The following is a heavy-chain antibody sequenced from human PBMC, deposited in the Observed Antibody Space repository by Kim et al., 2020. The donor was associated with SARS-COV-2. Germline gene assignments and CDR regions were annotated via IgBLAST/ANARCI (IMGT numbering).Heavy chain of an antibody. V-gene: IGHV4-59*01. CDR3: ARYQHSTHPYYGMDV. D-gene: IGHD2-2*01. Sequence: PSLKSRVPISVDTSKNQFSLKLSSVTAADTAVYYCARYQHSTHPYYGMDVWGQGATVTVSS. J-gene: IGHJ6*02.